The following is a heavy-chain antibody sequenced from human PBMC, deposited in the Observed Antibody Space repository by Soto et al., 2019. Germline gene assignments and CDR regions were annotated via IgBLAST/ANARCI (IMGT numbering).Heavy chain of an antibody. Sequence: QVQLVQSGAELRKPGASVKVSCNASGYPFISYGFSWVRQAPGQGLEWLGWISAYNGDTKYEQKFQGRITMTPDTSTSTSYMELRSLKSDDTAVYYCARDVDPAAIPLPVDYWGQGTLVTVSS. D-gene: IGHD2-2*01. CDR1: GYPFISYG. CDR2: ISAYNGDT. CDR3: ARDVDPAAIPLPVDY. J-gene: IGHJ4*02. V-gene: IGHV1-18*01.